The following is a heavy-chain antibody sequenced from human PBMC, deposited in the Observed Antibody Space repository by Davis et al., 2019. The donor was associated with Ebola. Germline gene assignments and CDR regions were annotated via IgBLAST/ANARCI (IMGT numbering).Heavy chain of an antibody. V-gene: IGHV3-23*01. D-gene: IGHD3-22*01. J-gene: IGHJ4*02. Sequence: PSETLSLTCAASGFTFSSYAMSWVRQAPGKGLEWVSAISGSGGSTYYADSVKGRFTISRDNSKNTLYLQMNSLRAEDTAVYYCAKDPSSLVVTAFDYWGQGTLVTVSS. CDR3: AKDPSSLVVTAFDY. CDR1: GFTFSSYA. CDR2: ISGSGGST.